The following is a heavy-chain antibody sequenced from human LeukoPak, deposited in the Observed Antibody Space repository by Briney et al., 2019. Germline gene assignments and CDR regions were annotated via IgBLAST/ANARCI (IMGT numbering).Heavy chain of an antibody. V-gene: IGHV4-39*01. CDR2: IAYIGSA. D-gene: IGHD3-10*01. Sequence: SETLSLPCSVSGGSLNSNSYSWDWIRQPPGKGLEWIGAIAYIGSANSNPSLKSRVSLSVDTSKKHFSVRLSSVTAADTAIYYCARRESRGPWPGPFDIWGQGTMVTVSS. J-gene: IGHJ3*02. CDR1: GGSLNSNSYS. CDR3: ARRESRGPWPGPFDI.